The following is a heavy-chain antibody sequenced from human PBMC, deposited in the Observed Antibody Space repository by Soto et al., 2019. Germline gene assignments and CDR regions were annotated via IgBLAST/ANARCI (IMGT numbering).Heavy chain of an antibody. J-gene: IGHJ5*02. CDR3: AKQDLRFLEWLTLDP. D-gene: IGHD3-3*01. V-gene: IGHV3-23*01. CDR1: GFPFSSYA. CDR2: ISGSGGST. Sequence: GGSLTLSCAASGFPFSSYAMSWVRQAPGKGLEWVSAISGSGGSTYYADSVKGRFTISRDNSKNTLYLQMNSLRAEDTAVYYCAKQDLRFLEWLTLDPWGQGTLVTVSS.